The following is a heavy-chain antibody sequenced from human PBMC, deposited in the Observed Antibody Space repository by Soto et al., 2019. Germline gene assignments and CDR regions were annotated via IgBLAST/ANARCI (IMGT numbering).Heavy chain of an antibody. CDR2: ISGTGGST. CDR3: ARKSDCSGGSCPYYFDY. J-gene: IGHJ4*02. V-gene: IGHV3-23*01. CDR1: GFTFSSYG. D-gene: IGHD2-15*01. Sequence: EVRLLESGGDLVQPGGSLRLSCAASGFTFSSYGMSWVRQAPGKGLEWVSGISGTGGSTYYADSGKGRFTISRDNSKNTLFLQMDSLRAEDTAVYYCARKSDCSGGSCPYYFDYWGQGTLVTVSS.